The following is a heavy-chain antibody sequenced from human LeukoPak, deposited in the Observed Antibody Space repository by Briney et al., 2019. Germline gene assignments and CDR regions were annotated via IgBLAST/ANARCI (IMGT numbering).Heavy chain of an antibody. Sequence: ASVKVSCKASGYTFTGYGISWVRQAPGQGLEWMGWISAYNGNTNYAQKLQGRVTMTTDTSTSTAYMELRSLRSDDTAVYYCARGARVGDSYYYGMDVWGQGTTVTVSS. CDR3: ARGARVGDSYYYGMDV. D-gene: IGHD3-16*01. J-gene: IGHJ6*02. CDR2: ISAYNGNT. CDR1: GYTFTGYG. V-gene: IGHV1-18*01.